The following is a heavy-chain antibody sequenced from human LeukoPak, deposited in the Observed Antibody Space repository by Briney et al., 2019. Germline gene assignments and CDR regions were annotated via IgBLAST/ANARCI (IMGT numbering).Heavy chain of an antibody. Sequence: GASVKVSCTASGYTFTSYAMHWVRQAPGQRLEWMGWINAGNGNTKYSQKFQGRVTITRDTSASTAYMELSSLRSEDTAVYYCARDRVKLLWFGELSGVGWFDPWGQGTLVTVSS. CDR3: ARDRVKLLWFGELSGVGWFDP. V-gene: IGHV1-3*01. J-gene: IGHJ5*02. D-gene: IGHD3-10*01. CDR2: INAGNGNT. CDR1: GYTFTSYA.